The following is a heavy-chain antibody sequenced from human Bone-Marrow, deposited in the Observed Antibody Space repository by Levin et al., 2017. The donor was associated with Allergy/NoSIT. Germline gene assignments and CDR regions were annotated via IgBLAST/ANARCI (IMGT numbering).Heavy chain of an antibody. D-gene: IGHD1-14*01. CDR2: IYSGGST. CDR1: GFTVSNNY. Sequence: GGSLRLSCVVSGFTVSNNYMSWVRQAPGKGLEWVSVIYSGGSTYYADSVKGRLTISRDNSKNTVYLQMNSLRAEYTAVYYCARLDLITGIDYWGQGTLVTVSS. J-gene: IGHJ4*02. CDR3: ARLDLITGIDY. V-gene: IGHV3-66*02.